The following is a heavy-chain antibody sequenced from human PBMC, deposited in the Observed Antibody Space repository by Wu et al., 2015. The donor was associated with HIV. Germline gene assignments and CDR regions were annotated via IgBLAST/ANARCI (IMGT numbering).Heavy chain of an antibody. V-gene: IGHV1-8*01. CDR2: MNPKSGNT. CDR1: GYTFTTYD. J-gene: IGHJ5*02. Sequence: QVQLVQSGAEVKKPGASVKVSCKASGYTFTTYDINWVRQATGQGLEWMGWMNPKSGNTGYAQKFQGRVTMTKDTSTNTAYMELSSLRSEDTAVYFCARGVVRERRFDPWGQGTLVAVSS. D-gene: IGHD2-15*01. CDR3: ARGVVRERRFDP.